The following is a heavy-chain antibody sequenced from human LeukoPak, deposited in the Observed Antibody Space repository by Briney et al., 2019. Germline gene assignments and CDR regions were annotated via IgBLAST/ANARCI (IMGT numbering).Heavy chain of an antibody. CDR2: VSGGGSNT. J-gene: IGHJ4*02. V-gene: IGHV3-23*01. CDR3: ARRMAVAGSFDY. D-gene: IGHD6-19*01. CDR1: GFTFSSYG. Sequence: GGSLRLSCAASGFTFSSYGMHWVRQAPGKGLEWVSAVSGGGSNTYYADSVKGRFTISRDNSKNTLYLQMNSLRAEDTALYYCARRMAVAGSFDYWGQGTLVTVSS.